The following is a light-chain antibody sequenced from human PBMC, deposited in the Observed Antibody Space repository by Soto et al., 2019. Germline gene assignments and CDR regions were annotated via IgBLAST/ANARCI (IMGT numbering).Light chain of an antibody. CDR1: QSVSSNY. CDR3: QQYGSSYPWT. Sequence: EILLTQSPGSLSMSQGERATLSCRASQSVSSNYLAWYQQKPGQAPRLLIYGASSRATGIPDRFSGSGSGTDFTLTIRRLEPEDFAVYYCQQYGSSYPWTFGQGTKVDIK. CDR2: GAS. J-gene: IGKJ1*01. V-gene: IGKV3-20*01.